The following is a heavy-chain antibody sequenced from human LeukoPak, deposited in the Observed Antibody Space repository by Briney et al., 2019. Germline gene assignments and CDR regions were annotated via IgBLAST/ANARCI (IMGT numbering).Heavy chain of an antibody. J-gene: IGHJ6*02. CDR1: GGSISSYY. V-gene: IGHV4-4*09. CDR3: ARSPGNLHYYYGMDV. CDR2: MYTTGDT. Sequence: SETLSLTCTVSGGSISSYYWTWIRQPPEKGLEWIGNMYTTGDTNYNPPPKSRVTISVDTSKNQLSLKVNSVTAADTAVYYCARSPGNLHYYYGMDVWGQGTTVTVSS. D-gene: IGHD3-3*02.